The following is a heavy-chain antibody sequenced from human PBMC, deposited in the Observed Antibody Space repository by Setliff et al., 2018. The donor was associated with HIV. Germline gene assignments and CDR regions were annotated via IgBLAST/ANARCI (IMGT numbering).Heavy chain of an antibody. CDR3: ANEGRWQQLVRGAFNI. V-gene: IGHV3-11*04. CDR1: GFTFSDYS. Sequence: AGGSLRLSCAASGFTFSDYSMSWIRQAPGKGLEWVSYISDPIYYADSVKGRFTISRDNSKNTVYLQMNSLRPEDTAVYYCANEGRWQQLVRGAFNIWGQGTMVTVSS. J-gene: IGHJ3*02. CDR2: ISDPI. D-gene: IGHD6-13*01.